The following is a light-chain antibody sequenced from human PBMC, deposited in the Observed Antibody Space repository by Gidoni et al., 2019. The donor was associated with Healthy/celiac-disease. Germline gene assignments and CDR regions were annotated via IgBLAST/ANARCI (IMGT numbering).Light chain of an antibody. V-gene: IGLV2-8*01. CDR3: SSYAGSNNLYV. J-gene: IGLJ1*01. CDR1: SRDVGGYNY. Sequence: QSALTQPPSASGAPGTAVTISCTGTSRDVGGYNYVSWYQQPPGKAPKLMIYEVSTRPSGVPDRFSGSKSGNTASLTVSGLQAEDEADYYCSSYAGSNNLYVFGTGTKVTVL. CDR2: EVS.